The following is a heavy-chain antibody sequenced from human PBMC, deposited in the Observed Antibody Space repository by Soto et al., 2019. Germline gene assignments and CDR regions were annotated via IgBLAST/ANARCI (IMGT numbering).Heavy chain of an antibody. CDR1: GYGFTSYW. CDR2: IYPGDSDT. V-gene: IGHV5-51*01. Sequence: GESLKISCKGSGYGFTSYWIGWVRQMPGKGLEWMGIIYPGDSDTRYSPSFQGQVTISADKSISTAYLQWSSLKASDTAMYYCARTNLGYYYDSSGYPLAFDIWGQGTMVTVSS. J-gene: IGHJ3*02. CDR3: ARTNLGYYYDSSGYPLAFDI. D-gene: IGHD3-22*01.